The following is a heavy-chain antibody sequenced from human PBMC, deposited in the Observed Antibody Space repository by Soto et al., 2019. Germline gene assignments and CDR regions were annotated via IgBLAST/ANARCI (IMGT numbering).Heavy chain of an antibody. CDR2: ISSSGSTI. CDR1: GFTFSDYY. J-gene: IGHJ4*02. CDR3: ARSHLYYDSSGYPDY. Sequence: NPGGSLRLSCAASGFTFSDYYMSWIRQAPGKGLEWVSYISSSGSTIYYADSVKGRFTVSRDNAKNSLYLQMNSLRAEDTAVYYCARSHLYYDSSGYPDYWGQGTLVTVSS. V-gene: IGHV3-11*01. D-gene: IGHD3-22*01.